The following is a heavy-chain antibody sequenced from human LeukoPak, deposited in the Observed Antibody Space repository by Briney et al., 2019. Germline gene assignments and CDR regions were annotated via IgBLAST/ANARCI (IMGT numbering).Heavy chain of an antibody. CDR1: GFTFSSYA. D-gene: IGHD6-13*01. CDR2: ISYDGSNE. V-gene: IGHV3-30*01. J-gene: IGHJ6*03. Sequence: GGSLRLSCAASGFTFSSYAMHWVRQAPGKGLELVALISYDGSNEYYADSVKGRFTISRDDSKNTLYLQMNSLRAEDTAVYYCAAVAAAFYYYSYMDVWGKGTTVTVSS. CDR3: AAVAAAFYYYSYMDV.